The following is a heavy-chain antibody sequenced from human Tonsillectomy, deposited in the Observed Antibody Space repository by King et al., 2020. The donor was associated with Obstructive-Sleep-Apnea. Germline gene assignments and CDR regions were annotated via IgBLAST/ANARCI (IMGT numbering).Heavy chain of an antibody. CDR3: ARGSDEL. CDR1: VGSISGSDFY. Sequence: QLQESGPGLVKPSQTLSLTCTVSVGSISGSDFYWSWSRQPPGKGLAGVGCIFYNGSTSDNPSLKRRVAIAVGTSKKEFSLKLRSATAADTAVYYCARGSDELWGRGTLVTVSS. V-gene: IGHV4-30-4*01. J-gene: IGHJ2*01. CDR2: IFYNGST.